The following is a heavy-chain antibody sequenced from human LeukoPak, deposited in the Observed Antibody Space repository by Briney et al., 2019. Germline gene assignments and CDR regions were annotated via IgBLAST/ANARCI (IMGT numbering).Heavy chain of an antibody. CDR2: VSTYIGNT. Sequence: VASLKVSCKASGYTFTSYGISWVRQAPGQGLEWMGWVSTYIGNTNYTQKPQGGVPMTTDTSTSTAYMELRSLRADDTAVYYCASDYVVYGEYGFLDYWGQGTLVTVSS. D-gene: IGHD4-17*01. CDR1: GYTFTSYG. CDR3: ASDYVVYGEYGFLDY. V-gene: IGHV1-18*01. J-gene: IGHJ4*02.